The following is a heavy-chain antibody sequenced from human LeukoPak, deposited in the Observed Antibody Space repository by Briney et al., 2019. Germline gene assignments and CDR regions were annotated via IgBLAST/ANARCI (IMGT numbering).Heavy chain of an antibody. J-gene: IGHJ3*02. Sequence: GALRLSCAASGFTFSSYAMHWVRQAPGKGLEWVAVISYDGSNKYYADSVKGRFTISRDNSKNTLYLQMNSLRAEDTAVYYCARGGDSNWDNVFDIWGQGTMVTVSS. CDR1: GFTFSSYA. CDR3: ARGGDSNWDNVFDI. CDR2: ISYDGSNK. D-gene: IGHD6-13*01. V-gene: IGHV3-30-3*01.